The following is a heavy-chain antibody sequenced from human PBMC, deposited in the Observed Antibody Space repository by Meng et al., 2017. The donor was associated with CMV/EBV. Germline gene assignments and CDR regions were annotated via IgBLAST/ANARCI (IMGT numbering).Heavy chain of an antibody. CDR1: SISSLNW. CDR3: ASWAPAIAAAGSTLAVFDY. Sequence: SISSLNWCSWVRQPPGKGLEWIGEIYHSGSTNYNPSLKSRVTISVDKSKNQFSLKLSSVTAADTAVYYCASWAPAIAAAGSTLAVFDYWGQGTLVTVSS. CDR2: IYHSGST. D-gene: IGHD6-13*01. J-gene: IGHJ4*02. V-gene: IGHV4-4*02.